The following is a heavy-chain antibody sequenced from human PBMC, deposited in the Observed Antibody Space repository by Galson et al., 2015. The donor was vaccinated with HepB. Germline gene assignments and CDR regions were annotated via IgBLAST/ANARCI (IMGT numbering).Heavy chain of an antibody. D-gene: IGHD3-3*01. V-gene: IGHV4-59*11. CDR1: GDSISSHY. CDR2: VYHTGST. J-gene: IGHJ3*02. CDR3: ARVQDFWSGFHTSDI. Sequence: TLSLTCTVSGDSISSHYWSWIRQPPGKRLEWIGFVYHTGSTTYNPSLKSRVAISMDTSKNQFSLKLNSVTAADTAMYYCARVQDFWSGFHTSDIWGQGTVVTVSS.